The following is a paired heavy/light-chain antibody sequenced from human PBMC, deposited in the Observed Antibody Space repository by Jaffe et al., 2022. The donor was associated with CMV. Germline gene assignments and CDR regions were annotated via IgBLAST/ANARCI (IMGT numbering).Light chain of an antibody. J-gene: IGKJ1*01. Sequence: DIQMTQSPSTLSASLGDRVTITCRASQTIGTWLAWYQQKPGKAPKLLISKASTLESGVPSRFSGSGSGTEFALTISSLQPDDFATYYCQHYTNFPWTFGQGTKVEIK. CDR2: KAS. V-gene: IGKV1-5*03. CDR1: QTIGTW. CDR3: QHYTNFPWT.
Heavy chain of an antibody. CDR1: EFTFGDYA. D-gene: IGHD1-7*01. Sequence: EVQLLESGGGLVQPGGSLRLSCVASEFTFGDYAMTWVRQTPGKGLEWVSHITGSGSSKYYADSVEGRFIISRDNSRNTLYLQMNSLSAEDTAMYYCVKAGLYNWNFRGRIFTSWGQGTLVTVSS. CDR3: VKAGLYNWNFRGRIFTS. V-gene: IGHV3-23*01. J-gene: IGHJ5*02. CDR2: ITGSGSSK.